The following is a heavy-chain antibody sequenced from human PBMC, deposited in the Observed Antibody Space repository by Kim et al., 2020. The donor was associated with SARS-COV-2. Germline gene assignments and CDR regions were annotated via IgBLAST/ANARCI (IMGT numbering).Heavy chain of an antibody. CDR3: ARVAAAGTSWFDP. D-gene: IGHD6-13*01. Sequence: YNPSLKSRVTISVDKSKNQFSLKLSSVAAADTAVYYCARVAAAGTSWFDPWGQGTLVTVSS. V-gene: IGHV4-4*02. J-gene: IGHJ5*02.